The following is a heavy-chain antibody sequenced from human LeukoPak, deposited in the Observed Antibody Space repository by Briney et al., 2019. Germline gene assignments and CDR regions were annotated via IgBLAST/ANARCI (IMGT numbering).Heavy chain of an antibody. CDR3: AKDRWELGFDY. D-gene: IGHD1-26*01. V-gene: IGHV3-23*01. Sequence: PGGSLRLSRAASGFNFSSYAMSWLRQAPAKGLEWVSAISGSGCSTYSADSVKDRFTISRDNSKNTLYLQMNSLRAEDTAVYYWAKDRWELGFDYWGQGTLVTVSS. J-gene: IGHJ4*02. CDR1: GFNFSSYA. CDR2: ISGSGCST.